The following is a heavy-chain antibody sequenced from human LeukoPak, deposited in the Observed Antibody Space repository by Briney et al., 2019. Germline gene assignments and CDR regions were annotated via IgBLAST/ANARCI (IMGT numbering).Heavy chain of an antibody. J-gene: IGHJ4*02. CDR3: ARVPCTGGSCSRTFDY. Sequence: PGESLKISCKGSGYSFSTYWIGWVRQMPGKGLEWMGLINAADSDTRYSPSFQGQVLISVDKSISTAYLQWGNLKATDTAFYYCARVPCTGGSCSRTFDYWGQGTLVTVSS. V-gene: IGHV5-51*01. CDR2: INAADSDT. CDR1: GYSFSTYW. D-gene: IGHD2-8*02.